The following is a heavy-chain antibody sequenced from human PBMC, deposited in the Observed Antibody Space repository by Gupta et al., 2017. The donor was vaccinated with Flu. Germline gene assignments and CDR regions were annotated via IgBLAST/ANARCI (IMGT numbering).Heavy chain of an antibody. V-gene: IGHV4-59*01. CDR3: ARGDTVFDY. J-gene: IGHJ4*02. CDR1: GGSISSYY. CDR2: IYYSGST. Sequence: QVQLQESGPGLVKPSETLSLTCTVSGGSISSYYWSWIRQPPGKGLEWIGYIYYSGSTNYNPSLKSRVTISVDTSKNQFSLKLSSVTAADTAVYYCARGDTVFDYWGQGTLVTGSS. D-gene: IGHD4-17*01.